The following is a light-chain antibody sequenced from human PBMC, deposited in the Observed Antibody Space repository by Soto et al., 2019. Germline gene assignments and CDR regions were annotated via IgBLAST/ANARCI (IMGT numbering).Light chain of an antibody. Sequence: IHVTQGPSSLCAALGDTVTITSRASQTIDSYLNWFQQKPGKAPKLLIYAATSLQSGVPSRFSGSGSGTDFTLTISSLQPEDFATYYCQQTYIPPRTFGQGTKVDIK. CDR2: AAT. CDR1: QTIDSY. CDR3: QQTYIPPRT. J-gene: IGKJ1*01. V-gene: IGKV1-39*01.